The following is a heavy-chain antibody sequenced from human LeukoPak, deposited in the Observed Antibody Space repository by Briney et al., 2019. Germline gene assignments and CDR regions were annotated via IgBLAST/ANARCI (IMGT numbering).Heavy chain of an antibody. CDR2: VKSKTDGGTT. CDR1: GFTSSNAW. CDR3: TTRMAILWFGTNDY. V-gene: IGHV3-15*01. Sequence: PGGSLRLSCAASGFTSSNAWMSWVRQAPGKGLEWVGRVKSKTDGGTTDYAAPVKGRFTISRDDSKNTLYLQMNSLKTEETAVYYCTTRMAILWFGTNDYWGQGTLVTVSS. J-gene: IGHJ4*02. D-gene: IGHD3-10*01.